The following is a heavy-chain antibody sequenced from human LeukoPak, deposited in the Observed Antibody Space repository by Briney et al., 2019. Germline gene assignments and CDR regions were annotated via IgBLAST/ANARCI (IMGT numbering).Heavy chain of an antibody. CDR3: ASIPEPIDFWSGLGGGYYYYYMDV. CDR1: GGSISSSSYY. D-gene: IGHD3-3*01. V-gene: IGHV4-39*01. J-gene: IGHJ6*03. CDR2: IYYSGST. Sequence: KPSETLSLTCTVSGGSISSSSYYWGWIRQPPGKGLEWIGSIYYSGSTYYNPSLKSRVTISVDTSKNQFSLKLSSVTAADTAVYYFASIPEPIDFWSGLGGGYYYYYMDVWGKGTTVTVSS.